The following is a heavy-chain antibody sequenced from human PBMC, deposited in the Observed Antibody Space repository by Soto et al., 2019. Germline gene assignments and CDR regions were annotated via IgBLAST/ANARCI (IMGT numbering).Heavy chain of an antibody. CDR3: ARHRARNWFDP. CDR1: GGSISSSSYY. CDR2: IYYSGST. V-gene: IGHV4-39*01. D-gene: IGHD6-6*01. J-gene: IGHJ5*02. Sequence: QLQLQESGPGLVTPSETLSLTCIVSGGSISSSSYYWGWIRQPPGKGLEWIGSIYYSGSTYYNPSLKSRVTISVDTSKNQFSLKLSSVTAADTAVFYCARHRARNWFDPWGQGTLVTVSS.